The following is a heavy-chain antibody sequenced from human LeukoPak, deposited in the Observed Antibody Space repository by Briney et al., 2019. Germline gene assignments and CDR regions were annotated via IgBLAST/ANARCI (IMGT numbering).Heavy chain of an antibody. V-gene: IGHV4-39*07. CDR2: IYYSGST. CDR3: ARDRKWIVDY. CDR1: GGSISSSSYY. D-gene: IGHD5-12*01. J-gene: IGHJ4*02. Sequence: SETLSLTCTVSGGSISSSSYYWGWIRQPPGKGLEWIGSIYYSGSTYYNPSLKSRVTISVDTSKNQFSLKLSPATAADTAVYYCARDRKWIVDYWGQGTLVTVSS.